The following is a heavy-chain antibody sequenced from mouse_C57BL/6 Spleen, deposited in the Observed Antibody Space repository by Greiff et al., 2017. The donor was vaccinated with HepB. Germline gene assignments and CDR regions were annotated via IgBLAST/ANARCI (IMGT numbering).Heavy chain of an antibody. Sequence: QVQLQQPGAELVMPGASVKLSCKASGYTFTSYWMHWVKQRPGQGLEWIGEIDPSDSYTNYNQKFKGKSTLTVDKSSSTAYMQLSSLTSEDSAVYYCARRTTVVARYFDVWGTGTTVTVSS. D-gene: IGHD1-1*01. V-gene: IGHV1-69*01. CDR2: IDPSDSYT. CDR1: GYTFTSYW. CDR3: ARRTTVVARYFDV. J-gene: IGHJ1*03.